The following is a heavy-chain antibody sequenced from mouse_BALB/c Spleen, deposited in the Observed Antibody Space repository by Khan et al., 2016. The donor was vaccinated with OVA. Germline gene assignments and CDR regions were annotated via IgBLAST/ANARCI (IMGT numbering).Heavy chain of an antibody. CDR3: VHPSYDPRFFEV. Sequence: EVQLQQSGAELVKPGASVRLSCTASGFNIKDTYIHWVKQRPEQGLEWIGRIAPANGDTKYDPKFQDKATITSDTSSNPSYLTLRSPTPEDTAVYYSVHPSYDPRFFEVWGAGTTVTVSS. D-gene: IGHD2-3*01. CDR1: GFNIKDTY. CDR2: IAPANGDT. J-gene: IGHJ1*01. V-gene: IGHV14-3*02.